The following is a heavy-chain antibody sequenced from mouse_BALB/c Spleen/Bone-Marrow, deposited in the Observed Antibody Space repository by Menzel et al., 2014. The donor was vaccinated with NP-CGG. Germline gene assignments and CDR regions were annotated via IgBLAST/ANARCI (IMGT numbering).Heavy chain of an antibody. CDR1: GYTFTSYW. J-gene: IGHJ1*01. CDR2: IYPGDGDT. V-gene: IGHV1-87*01. CDR3: AREDDGYYDWYFDV. Sequence: QVQLKESGAELARPGASVKLSCKASGYTFTSYWMHWVKQRPGQGLEWIGAIYPGDGDTRYTQKFKGKATLTADKSSSTAYMQLSSLASEDSAVYYCAREDDGYYDWYFDVWGAGTTVTVSS. D-gene: IGHD2-3*01.